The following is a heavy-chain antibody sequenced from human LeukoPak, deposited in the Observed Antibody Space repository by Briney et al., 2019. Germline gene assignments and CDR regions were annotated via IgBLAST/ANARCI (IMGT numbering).Heavy chain of an antibody. J-gene: IGHJ4*02. CDR2: IRGSGGST. V-gene: IGHV3-23*01. CDR3: AGGVLY. D-gene: IGHD3-16*01. Sequence: GETLRLSCEASGFTFSRYGMSWVRQAPGKGLEWVSAIRGSGGSTYYADSVKDRFTISRDNSKNTLSLQMNSLRAEDTAVYYCAGGVLYWGQGTLVTVSS. CDR1: GFTFSRYG.